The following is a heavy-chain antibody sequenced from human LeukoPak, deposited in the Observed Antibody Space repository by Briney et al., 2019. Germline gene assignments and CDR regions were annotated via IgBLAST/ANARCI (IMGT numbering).Heavy chain of an antibody. CDR3: ARAGYDYVWGSYRYPDY. V-gene: IGHV5-51*03. CDR1: GYSFTSYW. CDR2: IYPGDSAT. D-gene: IGHD3-16*02. Sequence: PGESLKISCKGSGYSFTSYWIGWVRQMPGKGLEWMGIIYPGDSATRYSPSFQGQVTISADKSISTAYLHWSSLKASDTAMYYCARAGYDYVWGSYRYPDYWGQGTLVTVSS. J-gene: IGHJ4*02.